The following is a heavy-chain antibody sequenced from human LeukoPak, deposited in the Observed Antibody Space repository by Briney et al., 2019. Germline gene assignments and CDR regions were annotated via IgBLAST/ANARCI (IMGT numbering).Heavy chain of an antibody. CDR1: GYTFTSYY. Sequence: GASVKASCKASGYTFTSYYMHWVRQAPGQGLEWMGIINPSGGSTSYAQKFQGRVTMTRDTSTSTVYMELSSLRSEDTAVYYCAREPSQPKGIAAHQTNYGMDVWGQGTTVTVSS. J-gene: IGHJ6*02. CDR3: AREPSQPKGIAAHQTNYGMDV. CDR2: INPSGGST. D-gene: IGHD6-6*01. V-gene: IGHV1-46*01.